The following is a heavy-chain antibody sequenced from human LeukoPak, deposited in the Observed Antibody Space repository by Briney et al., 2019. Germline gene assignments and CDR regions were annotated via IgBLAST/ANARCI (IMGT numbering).Heavy chain of an antibody. V-gene: IGHV1-46*01. CDR2: VNPSGCSP. CDR1: GYTFTSYY. J-gene: IGHJ4*02. Sequence: ASVTVSYKASGYTFTSYYMHWVRPAPGQGLEWVGMVNPSGCSPRYAQKFQGTVTITRDTSTSTVYMELSSLRSEDMGVYYCARGHIAVAGLSNDYWGQGTLVTVSS. D-gene: IGHD6-19*01. CDR3: ARGHIAVAGLSNDY.